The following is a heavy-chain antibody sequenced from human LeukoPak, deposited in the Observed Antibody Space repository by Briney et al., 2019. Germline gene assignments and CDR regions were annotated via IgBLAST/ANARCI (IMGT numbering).Heavy chain of an antibody. D-gene: IGHD1-26*01. V-gene: IGHV1-69*05. CDR2: IIPIFGTA. CDR3: ARDRSGSYYYFDY. Sequence: PVKVSCKASGGTFSSYAISWVRQAPGQGLEWMGGIIPIFGTANYAQKFQGRVTITTDESTSTAYMELSSLRSEDTAVYYCARDRSGSYYYFDYWGQGTLVTVSS. CDR1: GGTFSSYA. J-gene: IGHJ4*02.